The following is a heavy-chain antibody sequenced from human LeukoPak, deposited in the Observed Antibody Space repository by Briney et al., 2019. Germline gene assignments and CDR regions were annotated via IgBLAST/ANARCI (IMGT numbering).Heavy chain of an antibody. CDR1: GGSISGYY. CDR3: ARMVGWGARRYYYYYMDV. J-gene: IGHJ6*03. V-gene: IGHV4-4*07. D-gene: IGHD1-26*01. Sequence: SETLSLTCTVSGGSISGYYWSWVRQPAGKGLEWFGRIYASGSATYNPSLKSRVTISVDTSKNQFSLKLSSVTAADTAVYYCARMVGWGARRYYYYYMDVWGKGTTVTISS. CDR2: IYASGSA.